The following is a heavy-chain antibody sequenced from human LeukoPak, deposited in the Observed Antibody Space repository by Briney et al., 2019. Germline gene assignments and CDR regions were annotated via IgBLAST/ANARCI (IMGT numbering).Heavy chain of an antibody. D-gene: IGHD6-13*01. V-gene: IGHV3-20*04. CDR2: INWNGGTT. Sequence: GGSLRLSCAASGFTFDNYGMSWVRQAPGKGLEWVSGINWNGGTTGYADSVKGRFTISRDNAKNSLYLQMNSLRAEDTALYYCARDHESSNPTYWGQGTLVTVSS. J-gene: IGHJ4*02. CDR1: GFTFDNYG. CDR3: ARDHESSNPTY.